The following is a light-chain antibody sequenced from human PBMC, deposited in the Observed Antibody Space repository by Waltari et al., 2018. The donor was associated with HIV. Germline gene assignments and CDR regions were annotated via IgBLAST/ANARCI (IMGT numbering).Light chain of an antibody. CDR3: QQRSNWPPIT. J-gene: IGKJ5*01. CDR1: QSVSNY. Sequence: EIVLTQSPATLSLSPGEIATLSCRASQSVSNYLAWSQQKPGQAPRLLIYDASNRATDIPDRFSGSGSGTDFTLTISSLEPEDFAVYYCQQRSNWPPITFGQGTRLEIK. V-gene: IGKV3-11*01. CDR2: DAS.